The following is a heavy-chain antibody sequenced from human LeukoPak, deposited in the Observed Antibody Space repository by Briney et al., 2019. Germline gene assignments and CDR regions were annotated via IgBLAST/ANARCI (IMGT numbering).Heavy chain of an antibody. CDR1: GFTFSSYE. CDR2: ISGSGGST. Sequence: PGGSLRLSCAASGFTFSSYEMNWVRQAPGKGLEWVSAISGSGGSTYYADSVKGRFTISRDNSKNTLYLQMNSLRAEDTAVYYCARSTTVTRGGTFDYWGQGTLVTVSS. CDR3: ARSTTVTRGGTFDY. D-gene: IGHD4-17*01. V-gene: IGHV3-23*01. J-gene: IGHJ4*02.